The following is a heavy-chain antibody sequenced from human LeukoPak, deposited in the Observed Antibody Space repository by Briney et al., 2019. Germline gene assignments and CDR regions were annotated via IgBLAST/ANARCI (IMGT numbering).Heavy chain of an antibody. J-gene: IGHJ4*02. CDR2: INPNSGGT. D-gene: IGHD1-26*01. Sequence: ASVKVSCKASGYTFTGYYMHWVRQAPGQGLEWMGWINPNSGGTNYAQKFQGRVTMTRDTSISTAYMELSRLRSDDTAVYYCARETRSAYSGSYWRYFDYWGKETRVTVSS. V-gene: IGHV1-2*02. CDR1: GYTFTGYY. CDR3: ARETRSAYSGSYWRYFDY.